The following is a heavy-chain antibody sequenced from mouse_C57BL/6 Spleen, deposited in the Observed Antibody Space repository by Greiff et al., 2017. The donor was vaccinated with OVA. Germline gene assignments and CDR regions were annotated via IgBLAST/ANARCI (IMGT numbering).Heavy chain of an antibody. CDR3: TRRGYYGSSYAWFAY. D-gene: IGHD1-1*01. CDR2: IDPETGGA. J-gene: IGHJ3*01. Sequence: QVQLQQSGAELVRPGASVTLSCKASGYTFTDYEMHWVKQTPVHGLEWIGAIDPETGGAAYNQKFKGKAILTADKSSSTAYMELRSLTSEDSAVYYCTRRGYYGSSYAWFAYWGQGTLATVSA. CDR1: GYTFTDYE. V-gene: IGHV1-15*01.